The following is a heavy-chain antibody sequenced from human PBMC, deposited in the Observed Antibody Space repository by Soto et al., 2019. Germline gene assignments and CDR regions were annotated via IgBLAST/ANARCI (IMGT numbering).Heavy chain of an antibody. V-gene: IGHV3-30-3*01. Sequence: PGGSLRLSCAASGFTFSSYAMHWVRQAPGKGLEWVAVISYDGSNKYYADSVKGRFTISRDNSKNTLYLQMNSLRAEDTAVYYCARDAAADYWGQGTLVTVSS. D-gene: IGHD6-13*01. CDR3: ARDAAADY. CDR1: GFTFSSYA. J-gene: IGHJ4*02. CDR2: ISYDGSNK.